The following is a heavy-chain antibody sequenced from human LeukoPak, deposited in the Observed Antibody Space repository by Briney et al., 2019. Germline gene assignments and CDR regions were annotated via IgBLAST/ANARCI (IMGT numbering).Heavy chain of an antibody. CDR1: GGSISSGGYS. J-gene: IGHJ4*02. D-gene: IGHD2-15*01. V-gene: IGHV4-30-2*01. Sequence: SETLSLTCAVSGGSISSGGYSWSWIRQPPGKGLEWIGYIYHSGSTYYNPSLKSRVTISLDRSKNQFSLKLSSVTAADTAVYYCARGFRSSDYWGQGTLVTVSS. CDR3: ARGFRSSDY. CDR2: IYHSGST.